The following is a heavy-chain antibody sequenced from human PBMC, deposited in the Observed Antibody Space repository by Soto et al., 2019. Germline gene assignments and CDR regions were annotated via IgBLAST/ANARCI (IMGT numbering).Heavy chain of an antibody. D-gene: IGHD6-6*01. CDR3: ARDLVAVSGGVYSSSSGGYFFDF. CDR1: GFTFSDYY. V-gene: IGHV3-11*01. Sequence: QVQLVESGGSLVKPGGSLRLSCAASGFTFSDYYMSWIRQAPGKGLEWVSYISNSGRTLYYADSMKGRFTISRDNAKNSLYLQINSLRSEDTAVYYCARDLVAVSGGVYSSSSGGYFFDFWGQGTLVTVSS. J-gene: IGHJ4*02. CDR2: ISNSGRTL.